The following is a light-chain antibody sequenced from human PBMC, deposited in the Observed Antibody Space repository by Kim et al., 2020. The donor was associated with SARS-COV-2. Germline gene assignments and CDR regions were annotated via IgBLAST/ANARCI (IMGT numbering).Light chain of an antibody. CDR3: QQYNKWPYT. J-gene: IGKJ2*01. CDR1: ETIVTN. CDR2: GAS. V-gene: IGKV3-15*01. Sequence: VSRGESATLSWRASETIVTNLAWYQQRPGQAPRLLIHGASTRATGLPARFSGSGSGTEFTLTISSLQSEDFAVYYCQQYNKWPYTFGQGTKLEI.